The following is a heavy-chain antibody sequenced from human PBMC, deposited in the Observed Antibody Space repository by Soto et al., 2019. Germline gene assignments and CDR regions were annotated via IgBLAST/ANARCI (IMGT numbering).Heavy chain of an antibody. CDR2: IYYSGST. V-gene: IGHV4-39*01. CDR1: GGSISSSSYY. D-gene: IGHD3-16*01. J-gene: IGHJ4*02. CDR3: ASSMGDKYYDYVWSFDY. Sequence: SETLSLTCTVSGGSISSSSYYWGWIRQPPGKGLEWIGSIYYSGSTYYNPSLKSRVTISVDTSKNQFSLKLSSVTAADTALYYCASSMGDKYYDYVWSFDYWGQGTLVTVSS.